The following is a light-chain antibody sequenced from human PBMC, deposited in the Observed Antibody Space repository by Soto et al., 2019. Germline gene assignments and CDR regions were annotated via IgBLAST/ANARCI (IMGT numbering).Light chain of an antibody. CDR2: GAS. J-gene: IGKJ5*01. V-gene: IGKV3-20*01. CDR3: QHYAHNSPIT. CDR1: QSVSSR. Sequence: DIVLTQYPGTLSLSPGERSTLSCMASQSVSSRLAWYQQRPGQAPRLLISGASSRATGIPDRFSGSGSGTDFTLTISRLEPEDFALYYCQHYAHNSPITFGQGTRLENK.